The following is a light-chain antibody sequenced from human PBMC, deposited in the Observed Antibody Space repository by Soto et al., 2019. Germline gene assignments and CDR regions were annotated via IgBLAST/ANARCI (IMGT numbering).Light chain of an antibody. CDR1: QGISSY. V-gene: IGKV1-9*01. CDR3: QQLNSYPIT. J-gene: IGKJ5*01. CDR2: AAS. Sequence: IQLPQSPSSLSASLAEKVKIACWASQGISSYLAWYQQKPGKAPKLLIYAASTLQSGVPSRFSGSGSGTDFTLTISSLQPEDFATYYCQQLNSYPITFGQGTRLAIK.